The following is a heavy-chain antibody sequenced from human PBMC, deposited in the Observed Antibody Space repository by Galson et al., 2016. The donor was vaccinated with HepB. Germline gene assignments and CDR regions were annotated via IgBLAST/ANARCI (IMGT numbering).Heavy chain of an antibody. J-gene: IGHJ4*02. V-gene: IGHV4-61*08. CDR1: SGSVSSGGYY. CDR2: IYYSGST. CDR3: ARYTWIHLWPTAYFDY. Sequence: SETLSLTCTVSSGSVSSGGYYWSWIRQPPGKGLEWIGYIYYSGSTNYNPSLKSRVTISVDTSKNQFSLKLSSVTAADTAVYYCARYTWIHLWPTAYFDYWGQGTLVTVSS. D-gene: IGHD5-18*01.